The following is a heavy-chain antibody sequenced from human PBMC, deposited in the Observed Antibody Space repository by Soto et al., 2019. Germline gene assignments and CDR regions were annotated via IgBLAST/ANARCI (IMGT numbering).Heavy chain of an antibody. CDR2: ISGSGISK. CDR3: ARGICSGGNCYFDS. Sequence: QVQLVESGGGLVRPGGSLTLSCTGTGFIISDSYMSWIRQAPGKGLEWVSYISGSGISKYYADSVKGRFTMSRDSIKRSLFLQLNSLRVDDTATYYCARGICSGGNCYFDSWGQGTRVIVSS. D-gene: IGHD2-15*01. J-gene: IGHJ4*02. V-gene: IGHV3-11*01. CDR1: GFIISDSY.